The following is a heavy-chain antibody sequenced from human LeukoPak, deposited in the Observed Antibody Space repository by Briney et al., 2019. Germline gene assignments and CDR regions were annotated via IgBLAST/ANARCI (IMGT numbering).Heavy chain of an antibody. CDR1: GYTFTSYG. J-gene: IGHJ4*02. CDR3: ARRLRFGELDY. V-gene: IGHV1-18*01. Sequence: ASVKVSCKATGYTFTSYGISWVRQAPGQGLEWMGWISAYNGNTNYAQKLQGRVTMTTDTSTSTAYMELRSLRSEDTAVYYCARRLRFGELDYWGQGTLVTVSS. CDR2: ISAYNGNT. D-gene: IGHD3-10*01.